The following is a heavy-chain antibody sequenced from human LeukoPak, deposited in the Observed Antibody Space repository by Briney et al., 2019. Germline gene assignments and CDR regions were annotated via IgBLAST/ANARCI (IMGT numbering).Heavy chain of an antibody. CDR1: GFTFSSYW. Sequence: GESLRLSCAASGFTFSSYWMSWVRQAPGKGLEWVANIKKDGSEKKYVDSVKGRFTISRDNSKNTLYLQMNSLRAEDAAVYYCARAPVTSCRGAYCYPFDYWGQGTLVTVSS. CDR3: ARAPVTSCRGAYCYPFDY. D-gene: IGHD2-21*01. V-gene: IGHV3-7*03. CDR2: IKKDGSEK. J-gene: IGHJ4*02.